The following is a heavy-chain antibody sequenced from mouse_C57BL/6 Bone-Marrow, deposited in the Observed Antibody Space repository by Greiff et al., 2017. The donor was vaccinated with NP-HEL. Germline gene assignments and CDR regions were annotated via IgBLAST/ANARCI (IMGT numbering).Heavy chain of an antibody. CDR1: GFNIKDDY. J-gene: IGHJ3*01. CDR3: TMSYYGSSWAWFAY. CDR2: IDPENGDT. D-gene: IGHD1-1*01. V-gene: IGHV14-4*01. Sequence: EVQLQESGAELVRPGASVQLSCPASGFNIKDDYMHWVKQRPEQGLEWIGWIDPENGDTEYASKFQGKATITADTSSNTAYLQLSSLTSEDTAVYYGTMSYYGSSWAWFAYWGQGTLVTVSA.